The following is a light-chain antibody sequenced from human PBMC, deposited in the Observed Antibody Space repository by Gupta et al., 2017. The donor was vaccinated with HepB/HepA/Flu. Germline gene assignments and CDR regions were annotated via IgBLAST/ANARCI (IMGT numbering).Light chain of an antibody. V-gene: IGLV3-1*01. CDR2: QDV. CDR3: QAGDSRTDVYV. Sequence: SYALTQSPSVSVSPGQTASITCAGDKLGDKYTCWYQQKPGQSPVLVIYQDVKRPSGIPERFSGSNSGNTATLTISGTQARDAADYYCQAGDSRTDVYVFGTGTKVTVL. CDR1: KLGDKY. J-gene: IGLJ1*01.